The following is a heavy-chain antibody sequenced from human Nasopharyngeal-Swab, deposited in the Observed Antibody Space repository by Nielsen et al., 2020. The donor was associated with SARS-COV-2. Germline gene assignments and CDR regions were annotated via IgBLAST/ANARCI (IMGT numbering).Heavy chain of an antibody. J-gene: IGHJ4*02. D-gene: IGHD3-22*01. CDR2: IWYDGSNK. V-gene: IGHV3-33*01. Sequence: GESLKISCAASGFTFSSYGMHWVRQAPGKGLEWVAVIWYDGSNKYYADSVKGRFTISRDNSKNTLYLQMNSLRAEDTAVYYCARERRSGLRYYFDYWGQGTLVTVSS. CDR3: ARERRSGLRYYFDY. CDR1: GFTFSSYG.